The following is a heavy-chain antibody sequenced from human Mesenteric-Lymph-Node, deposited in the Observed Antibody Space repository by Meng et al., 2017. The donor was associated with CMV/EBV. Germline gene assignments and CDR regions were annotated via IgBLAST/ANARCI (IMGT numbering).Heavy chain of an antibody. CDR2: INPNSGGT. CDR3: ARDRVTTSEDYYYGMDV. V-gene: IGHV1-2*02. D-gene: IGHD4-17*01. J-gene: IGHJ6*02. Sequence: ASVKVSCKASGYTFTGYSMHWVRQAPGQGLEWMGWINPNSGGTNYAQKFQGRVTMTDTSITIAYMELSRLRSDDTAVYFCARDRVTTSEDYYYGMDVWGQGTTVTVSS. CDR1: GYTFTGYS.